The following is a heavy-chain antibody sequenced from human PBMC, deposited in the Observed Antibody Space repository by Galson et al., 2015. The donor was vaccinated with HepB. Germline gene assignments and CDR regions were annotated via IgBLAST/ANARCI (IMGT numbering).Heavy chain of an antibody. J-gene: IGHJ5*02. D-gene: IGHD3-10*01. Sequence: SVKVSCKASGYTFTSYDINWVRRATGQGLEWMGWMNPNSGNTGYAQKFQGRVTMTRNTSISTAYMELSSLRSEDTAVYYCARRMVRGVIITNNWFDPWGQGTLVTVSS. V-gene: IGHV1-8*01. CDR2: MNPNSGNT. CDR1: GYTFTSYD. CDR3: ARRMVRGVIITNNWFDP.